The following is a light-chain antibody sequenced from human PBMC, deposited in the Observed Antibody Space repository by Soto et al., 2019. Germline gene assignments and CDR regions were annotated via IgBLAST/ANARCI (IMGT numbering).Light chain of an antibody. CDR2: QDT. J-gene: IGLJ1*01. V-gene: IGLV3-1*01. Sequence: SSELTQPSSVSVSPGQTASITCSGDKLGNKYACWYQQKPGQSPVLVMYQDTKRPSGIPERFSGSNSGNTATLTISGTQAMDEADYYCQVWDSNTYVFGTGTKVTVL. CDR1: KLGNKY. CDR3: QVWDSNTYV.